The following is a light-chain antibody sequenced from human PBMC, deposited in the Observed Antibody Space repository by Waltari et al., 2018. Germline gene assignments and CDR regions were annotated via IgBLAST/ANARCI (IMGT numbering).Light chain of an antibody. V-gene: IGKV2-30*02. J-gene: IGKJ1*01. Sequence: DVVRTQSPLSLPVTLGQPASISCRSSQSLVHSDGNTYLNWFQQRPGQSPGRLIYKVSDRDSGVPDRFSGSGSGTDFTLKISRVEAEDVGVYYCMQGTHWPWTFGQGTKVEIK. CDR2: KVS. CDR1: QSLVHSDGNTY. CDR3: MQGTHWPWT.